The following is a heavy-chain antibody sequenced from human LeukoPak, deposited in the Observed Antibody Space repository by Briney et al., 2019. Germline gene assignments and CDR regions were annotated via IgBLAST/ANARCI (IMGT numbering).Heavy chain of an antibody. J-gene: IGHJ3*02. CDR3: ARDRKSYCSSTSCYFDAFDI. Sequence: PSQTLSLTCTVSGGSISSGGYHWSWIRQPPGKGLEWIGYIYHSGSTYYNPSLKSRVTISVDRSKNQFSLKLSSVTAADTAVYYCARDRKSYCSSTSCYFDAFDIWGQGTMVTVSS. D-gene: IGHD2-2*01. CDR2: IYHSGST. V-gene: IGHV4-30-2*01. CDR1: GGSISSGGYH.